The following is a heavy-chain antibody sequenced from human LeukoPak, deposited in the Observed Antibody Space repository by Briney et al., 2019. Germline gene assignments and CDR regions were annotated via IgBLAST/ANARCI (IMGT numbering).Heavy chain of an antibody. V-gene: IGHV1-46*01. Sequence: ASVKVSCKASGYTFTSYYMHWVRQAPGQGLEWMGITNPSGGSTSYAQKFQGRVTMTRDTSTSTVYMELSSLRSEDTVVYYCARLFGPIFGVVVNYFDYWGQGTLVTVSS. CDR1: GYTFTSYY. CDR2: TNPSGGST. D-gene: IGHD3-3*01. J-gene: IGHJ4*02. CDR3: ARLFGPIFGVVVNYFDY.